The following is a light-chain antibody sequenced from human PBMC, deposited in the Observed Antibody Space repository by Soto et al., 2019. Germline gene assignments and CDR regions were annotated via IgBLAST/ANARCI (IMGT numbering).Light chain of an antibody. V-gene: IGKV1-5*03. J-gene: IGKJ4*01. Sequence: DIQMTQSPSTLSASIVDRVTITFRASQTISSWLAWYQQKPGKAPKLLIYKASSLESGVPSRFSGSGSGTEFTLTITSLQPDDVATYYCQQYNSYSLTFGGGTKVDIK. CDR1: QTISSW. CDR3: QQYNSYSLT. CDR2: KAS.